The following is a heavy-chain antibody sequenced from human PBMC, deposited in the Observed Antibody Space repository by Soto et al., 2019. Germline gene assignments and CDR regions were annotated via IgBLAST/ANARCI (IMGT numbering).Heavy chain of an antibody. CDR1: GFTFSSYA. J-gene: IGHJ4*02. Sequence: GGSLRLSCAASGFTFSSYAMSWVRQAPGKGLEWVSSISGSGGSTYYADSVKGRFTISRDNSKNTLYLQMNSLRAEDTAVYYCAKSHRYSGSPSYCDYWGQGTLVTVSS. CDR2: ISGSGGST. CDR3: AKSHRYSGSPSYCDY. D-gene: IGHD1-26*01. V-gene: IGHV3-23*01.